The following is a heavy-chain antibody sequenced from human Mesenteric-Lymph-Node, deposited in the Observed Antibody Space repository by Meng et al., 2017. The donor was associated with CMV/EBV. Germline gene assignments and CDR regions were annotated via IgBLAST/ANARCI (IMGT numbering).Heavy chain of an antibody. CDR1: GGSISSYY. J-gene: IGHJ4*02. Sequence: SETLSLTCTVSGGSISSYYWSWIRQPPGKGLGWIGYIYYSGSTNYNPSLKSRVTMSVDTSKNQFSLKLSSVTAADTAVYYCARGGYSSGWYYFDYWGQGMLVTVSS. V-gene: IGHV4-59*01. CDR3: ARGGYSSGWYYFDY. D-gene: IGHD6-19*01. CDR2: IYYSGST.